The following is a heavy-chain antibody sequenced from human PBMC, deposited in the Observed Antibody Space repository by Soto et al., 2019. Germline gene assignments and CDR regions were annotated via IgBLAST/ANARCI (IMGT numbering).Heavy chain of an antibody. CDR2: ISYDGSNK. V-gene: IGHV3-30-3*01. CDR3: ARDEGCSGGSCHARVYYYYYYGMDV. J-gene: IGHJ6*02. CDR1: GFTFSSYA. Sequence: GGSLRLSCAASGFTFSSYAMHWVRQAPGKGLEWVAVISYDGSNKYYADSVKGRFTISRGNSKNTLYLQMNSLRAEDTAVYYCARDEGCSGGSCHARVYYYYYYGMDVWGQGTTVTVSS. D-gene: IGHD2-15*01.